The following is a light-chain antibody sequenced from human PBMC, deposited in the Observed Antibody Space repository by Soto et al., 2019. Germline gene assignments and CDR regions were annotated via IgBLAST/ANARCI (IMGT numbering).Light chain of an antibody. CDR2: EVS. CDR1: SSDVGSYNL. Sequence: QSVLTQPASVSGSPGQSITISCTGTSSDVGSYNLVSWYQQHPGKAPKLMIYEVSKWPSGISNRFSGSKSGNTASLTISGLQAEDEGDYYCCSDAVSHYVFGTGTKVTVL. J-gene: IGLJ1*01. V-gene: IGLV2-23*02. CDR3: CSDAVSHYV.